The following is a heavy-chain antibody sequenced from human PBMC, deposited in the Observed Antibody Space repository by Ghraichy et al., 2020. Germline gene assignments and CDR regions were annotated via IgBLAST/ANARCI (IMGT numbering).Heavy chain of an antibody. Sequence: GGSLRLSCAASGFTVSSNYMSWVRQAPGKGLEWVSVIYSGGSTYYADSVKGRFTISRDNSKNTLYLQMNSLRAEDTAGYYCARGVDDFWSGYYIYYYYYMDVWGKGTTVTVSS. J-gene: IGHJ6*03. D-gene: IGHD3-3*01. V-gene: IGHV3-53*01. CDR3: ARGVDDFWSGYYIYYYYYMDV. CDR2: IYSGGST. CDR1: GFTVSSNY.